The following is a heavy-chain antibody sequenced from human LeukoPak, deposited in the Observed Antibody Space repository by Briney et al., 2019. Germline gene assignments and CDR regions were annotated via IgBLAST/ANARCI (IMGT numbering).Heavy chain of an antibody. CDR3: AKDRYYGSGSYYRGPLFDY. Sequence: GGSLRLSCAASGFTFSGYGMSWVRQAPGKGLEWVSGISGSGGTTYYADSVKDRFSISRDNYKNTLYLQLNSLRAEDTAVYYCAKDRYYGSGSYYRGPLFDYWGQGTQVTVSS. CDR1: GFTFSGYG. D-gene: IGHD3-10*01. CDR2: ISGSGGTT. J-gene: IGHJ4*02. V-gene: IGHV3-23*01.